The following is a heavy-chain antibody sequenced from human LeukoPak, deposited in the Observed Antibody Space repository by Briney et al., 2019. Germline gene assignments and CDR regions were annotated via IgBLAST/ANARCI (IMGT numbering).Heavy chain of an antibody. J-gene: IGHJ4*02. D-gene: IGHD6-13*01. CDR1: GFTFSSYA. Sequence: PGGSLRLSCAASGFTFSSYAMSWVRQAPGKGLEWVSYISSSGSTIYYADSVKGRFTISRDNAKNSLYLQMNSLRAEDTAVYYCARGSIAAADHFDYWGQGTLVTVSS. CDR2: ISSSGSTI. V-gene: IGHV3-48*04. CDR3: ARGSIAAADHFDY.